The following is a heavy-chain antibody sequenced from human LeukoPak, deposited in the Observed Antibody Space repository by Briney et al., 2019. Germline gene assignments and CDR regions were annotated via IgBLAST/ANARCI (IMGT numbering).Heavy chain of an antibody. J-gene: IGHJ6*02. CDR3: ARGPSLLRYYYGMDV. CDR1: GFTFSSYA. Sequence: GRSLRLSCAASGFTFSSYAMHWVRQAPGKGLEWVAVISYDGSNKYYADSVKGRFTISRDNSKNTLYLQMNSLRAEDTAVYYYARGPSLLRYYYGMDVWGQGTTVTVSS. CDR2: ISYDGSNK. V-gene: IGHV3-30*04.